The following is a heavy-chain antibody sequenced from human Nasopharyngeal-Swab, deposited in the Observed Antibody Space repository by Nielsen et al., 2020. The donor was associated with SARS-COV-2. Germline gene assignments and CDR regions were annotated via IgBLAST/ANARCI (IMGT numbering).Heavy chain of an antibody. CDR2: ISYDGSTK. D-gene: IGHD6-13*01. V-gene: IGHV3-30-3*01. J-gene: IGHJ4*02. Sequence: GGSLRLSCAASGFTFTSYDIHWVRQAPGKGLEWVAVISYDGSTKYYADSVKGRFTASRDNSKNTLYLQMNSLRAEDTAVYYCARGIIAAAEDWGQGTLVTVSS. CDR3: ARGIIAAAED. CDR1: GFTFTSYD.